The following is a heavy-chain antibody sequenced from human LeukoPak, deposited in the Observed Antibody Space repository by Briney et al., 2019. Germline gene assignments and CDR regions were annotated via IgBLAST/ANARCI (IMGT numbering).Heavy chain of an antibody. D-gene: IGHD3-9*01. CDR3: ARVPGTTDILTGYYG. CDR2: ISAYNGNT. J-gene: IGHJ4*02. Sequence: AAVTVSFKASGYTFTSYGISWVRQAPGQGLEWMGWISAYNGNTNYAQKLQGRVTMTSDTSISTAYMELSSLRSEDTAVYYCARVPGTTDILTGYYGWGQGTLVTVSS. V-gene: IGHV1-18*01. CDR1: GYTFTSYG.